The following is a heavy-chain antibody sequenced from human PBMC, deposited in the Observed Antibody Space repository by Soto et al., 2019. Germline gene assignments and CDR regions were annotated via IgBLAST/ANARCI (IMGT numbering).Heavy chain of an antibody. J-gene: IGHJ4*02. CDR1: GFTVSSNY. D-gene: IGHD3-3*01. CDR3: ARDPGGWSGFLDY. CDR2: IYSGGNT. V-gene: IGHV3-53*01. Sequence: EVQLVESGGGLMQPGGSLRVSCAASGFTVSSNYMTWVRQAPGKGLEWVSIIYSGGNTYYADSVKGRFTISRDNSKNTVFLQMNNPRAEDTAGFFWARDPGGWSGFLDYWGQGTLVTVSS.